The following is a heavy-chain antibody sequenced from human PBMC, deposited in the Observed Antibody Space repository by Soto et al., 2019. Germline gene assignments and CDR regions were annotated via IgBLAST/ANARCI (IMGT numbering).Heavy chain of an antibody. J-gene: IGHJ4*02. V-gene: IGHV3-23*01. CDR2: ISGTASRT. CDR1: GVTRTTTP. Sequence: GGSLRLSCSGSGVTRTTTPLSWVRQSPGKGLEWVSTISGTASRTYYVDSVKGRFFISRDNSRNTVTLQMHNLTVDDTAASYFEPSFRSFHNWGQGPLVTLS. CDR3: EPSFRSFHN.